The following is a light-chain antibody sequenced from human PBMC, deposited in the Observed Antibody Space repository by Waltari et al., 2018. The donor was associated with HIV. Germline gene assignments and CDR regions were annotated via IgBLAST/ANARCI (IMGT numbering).Light chain of an antibody. CDR1: QSLLHSNGYNY. Sequence: DIVMTQSPLSLPVTPGEPASISCRSSQSLLHSNGYNYLDWYVQKPGQSPQLLIYLGSNRASGVHDRFSGSGSGTDFTLKISRVEAEDVGVYYCMQGLQTRGTFGQGTKVEIK. V-gene: IGKV2-28*01. CDR3: MQGLQTRGT. CDR2: LGS. J-gene: IGKJ1*01.